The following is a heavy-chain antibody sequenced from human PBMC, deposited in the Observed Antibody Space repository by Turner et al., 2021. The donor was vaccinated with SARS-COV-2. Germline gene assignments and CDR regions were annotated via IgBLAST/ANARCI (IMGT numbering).Heavy chain of an antibody. Sequence: QLQLQESGPGLVKPSETLSLTCAVSGGSISTTNHYWGWIRQPPGKGLEWIGSISYTGRTSYTPSLKSRVTLSMDTSKNHFSLKVTSVTAADTAVYYCARQGGVDYWGQGTLVTVSS. CDR1: GGSISTTNHY. V-gene: IGHV4-39*01. J-gene: IGHJ4*02. CDR2: ISYTGRT. CDR3: ARQGGVDY.